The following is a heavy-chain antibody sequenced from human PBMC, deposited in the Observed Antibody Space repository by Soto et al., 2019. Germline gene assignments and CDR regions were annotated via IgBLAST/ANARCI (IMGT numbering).Heavy chain of an antibody. Sequence: GGSLRLSCAASGFTFDDYAMHWVRQAPGKGLEWVSGISWNSGSIGYADSVKGRFTISRDNAKNSLYLQMNSLRAEDTALYYCAKDMSECSGGSCSRGYFDYWGQGTLVTVSA. J-gene: IGHJ4*02. CDR3: AKDMSECSGGSCSRGYFDY. V-gene: IGHV3-9*01. CDR1: GFTFDDYA. CDR2: ISWNSGSI. D-gene: IGHD2-15*01.